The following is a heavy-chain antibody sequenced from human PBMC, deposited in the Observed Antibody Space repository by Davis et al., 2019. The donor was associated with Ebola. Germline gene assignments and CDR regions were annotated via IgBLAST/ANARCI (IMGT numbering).Heavy chain of an antibody. Sequence: MPSETLSLTCTVSGGSIRVGYWSCIRKSPGKGLEWNGYIYYSGNTNYSPSLKSRVSISVDPSKKQFSLKLSSVTAADTAVYYCARQKRKQQRVPNGPFDYWGQGTLVTVSS. CDR2: IYYSGNT. J-gene: IGHJ4*02. CDR3: ARQKRKQQRVPNGPFDY. D-gene: IGHD6-13*01. CDR1: GGSIRVGY. V-gene: IGHV4-59*08.